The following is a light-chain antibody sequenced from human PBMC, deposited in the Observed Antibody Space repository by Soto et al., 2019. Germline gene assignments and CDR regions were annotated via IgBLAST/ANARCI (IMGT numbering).Light chain of an antibody. V-gene: IGKV1D-12*01. CDR3: QQANTFPLT. CDR1: QGIYNW. Sequence: DIQMTQSPSSVFASVGDRVTITCRASQGIYNWLAWYQQKPGKAPKLLISAVSNLQSGVPSRFSGSGYGTDFTLTISSLQPEDFATYYCQQANTFPLTLGPGTKVDIK. J-gene: IGKJ3*01. CDR2: AVS.